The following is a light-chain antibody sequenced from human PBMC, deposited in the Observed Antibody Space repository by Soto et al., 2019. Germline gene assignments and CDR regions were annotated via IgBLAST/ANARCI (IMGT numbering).Light chain of an antibody. Sequence: DIQMTQSPSSLSASVGDRVTITCRASQSISSYLNWYQQKPGKAPKLLIYAASSLQSGVPSRFSRSGSGTDFTLTISSLQPEDFATYYCQQRYSSPITFGQGTRLEIK. CDR1: QSISSY. CDR3: QQRYSSPIT. J-gene: IGKJ5*01. V-gene: IGKV1-39*01. CDR2: AAS.